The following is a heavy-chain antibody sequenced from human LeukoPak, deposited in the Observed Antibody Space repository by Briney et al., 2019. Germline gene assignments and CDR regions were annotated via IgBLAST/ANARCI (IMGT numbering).Heavy chain of an antibody. D-gene: IGHD1-14*01. CDR3: ARGVEPLAANTLAY. J-gene: IGHJ4*02. V-gene: IGHV3-53*01. CDR1: GFTVITND. CDR2: LYSDGNS. Sequence: GGSLRLSCAASGFTVITNDMTWVRQAPGKGLEWVSVLYSDGNSRYADSVQGRFTISRDNSKNTLYLEMNSLSPDDTAVYYCARGVEPLAANTLAYWGQGTLVTVS.